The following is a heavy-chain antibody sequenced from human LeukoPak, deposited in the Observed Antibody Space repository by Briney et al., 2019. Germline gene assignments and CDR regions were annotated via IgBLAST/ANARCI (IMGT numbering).Heavy chain of an antibody. D-gene: IGHD1-14*01. CDR1: GFIFDDSL. V-gene: IGHV3-43*01. J-gene: IGHJ4*02. CDR3: ASGNHFDY. CDR2: ISRDGSTP. Sequence: GGSLRLSCVASGFIFDDSLMHWVRQSPGRGLEWISLISRDGSTPYYADSVKGRFTISRDNAKNSLYLQMNSLRVEDTAVYYCASGNHFDYWGQGTLVTVSS.